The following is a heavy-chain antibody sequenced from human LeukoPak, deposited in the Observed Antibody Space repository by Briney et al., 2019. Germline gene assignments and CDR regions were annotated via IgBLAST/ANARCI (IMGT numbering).Heavy chain of an antibody. V-gene: IGHV3-48*03. CDR1: GFTFSSYE. CDR3: VKDRGDGYRGFDY. D-gene: IGHD5-24*01. Sequence: GGSLGLSCAASGFTFSSYEMNWVRQAPGKGLEWVSYISSSGSTIYYADSVKGRFTISRDNAKNSLYLQMNSLRAEDTAVYYCVKDRGDGYRGFDYWGQGTLVTVSS. J-gene: IGHJ4*02. CDR2: ISSSGSTI.